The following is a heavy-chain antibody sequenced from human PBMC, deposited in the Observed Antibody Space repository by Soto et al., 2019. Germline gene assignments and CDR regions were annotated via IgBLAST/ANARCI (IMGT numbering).Heavy chain of an antibody. Sequence: QVQLQESGPGLVEPSETLSLTCTVSGGSLTAYSWNWIRQPVGKGLEWIGRIDTSGKTNYIPSLKRRLAMSIDRFKYQLSLNLKFVTAEDTAVYFCAKDESGAADIWGQGTRVTVS. CDR1: GGSLTAYS. CDR2: IDTSGKT. J-gene: IGHJ3*02. V-gene: IGHV4-4*07. CDR3: AKDESGAADI. D-gene: IGHD7-27*01.